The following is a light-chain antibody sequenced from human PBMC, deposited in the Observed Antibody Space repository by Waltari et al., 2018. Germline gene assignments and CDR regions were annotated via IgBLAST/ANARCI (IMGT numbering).Light chain of an antibody. CDR3: QQSYSTPLT. Sequence: AIRITQSPSSLSAPKGDRVTITCRACQGISSYLAWDQQKPGKAPKLLIYAASTLQSGVPSRFSGSGSGTDFTLTISRLQAEDFATYFCQQSYSTPLTFGGGAKVEIK. CDR1: QGISSY. J-gene: IGKJ4*01. CDR2: AAS. V-gene: IGKV1-8*01.